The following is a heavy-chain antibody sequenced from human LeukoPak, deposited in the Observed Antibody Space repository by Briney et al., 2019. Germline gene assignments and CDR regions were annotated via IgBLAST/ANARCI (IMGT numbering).Heavy chain of an antibody. J-gene: IGHJ6*03. CDR2: IYYSGST. V-gene: IGHV4-39*01. CDR1: GGSIGSSSYY. D-gene: IGHD6-13*01. CDR3: APIAAAGRGYYYYYMDV. Sequence: SETLSLTCTVSGGSIGSSSYYWGWIRQPPGKGLEWIGSIYYSGSTYYNPSLKSRVTISVDTSKNQFSLKLSSVTAAETAVYYCAPIAAAGRGYYYYYMDVWGKGTTVTVSS.